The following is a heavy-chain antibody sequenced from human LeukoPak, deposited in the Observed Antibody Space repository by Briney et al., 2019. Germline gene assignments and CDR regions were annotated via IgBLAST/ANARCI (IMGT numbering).Heavy chain of an antibody. D-gene: IGHD2-15*01. J-gene: IGHJ4*02. CDR2: ITGSGDST. V-gene: IGHV3-23*01. Sequence: GGSLRLSCAGSGFTFSNYAMSWVRQAPGKGLEWVSSITGSGDSTYYADSVKGRFTISRDNSKSALYLQMNSLRAQDPAVIPRAKPGCRWRFFFWGQGTLATVSS. CDR3: AKPGCRWRFFF. CDR1: GFTFSNYA.